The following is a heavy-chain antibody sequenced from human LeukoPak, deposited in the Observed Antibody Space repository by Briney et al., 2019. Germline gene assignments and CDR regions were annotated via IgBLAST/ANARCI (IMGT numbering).Heavy chain of an antibody. CDR1: GFTFSSYA. J-gene: IGHJ4*02. CDR2: ISYDGSNK. Sequence: GGSLRLSCAASGFTFSSYAMHWVRQAPGKGLEWVAVISYDGSNKYYADSVKGRFTISRDNSKNTLYLQMNSLRAEDTAVYYCARDLVSAAAGDGVIDYWGQGTLVTVSS. CDR3: ARDLVSAAAGDGVIDY. V-gene: IGHV3-30-3*01. D-gene: IGHD6-13*01.